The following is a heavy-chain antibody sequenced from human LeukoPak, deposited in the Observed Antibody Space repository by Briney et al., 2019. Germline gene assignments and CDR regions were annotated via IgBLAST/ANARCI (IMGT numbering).Heavy chain of an antibody. CDR2: IYYSGST. J-gene: IGHJ6*03. Sequence: SETLSLTCTVSGGSISSDYWCWLRQPPGKKLEWIGYIYYSGSTNYNPPLKSRVTISVDTSKNQFSLKLSSVTAADTAVYYCARGWDRYDILTGYYQPNYYYYYMDVWGKGTTVTVSS. V-gene: IGHV4-59*01. CDR1: GGSISSDY. D-gene: IGHD3-9*01. CDR3: ARGWDRYDILTGYYQPNYYYYYMDV.